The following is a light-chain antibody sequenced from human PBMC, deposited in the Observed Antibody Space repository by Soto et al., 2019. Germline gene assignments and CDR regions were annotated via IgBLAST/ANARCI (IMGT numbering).Light chain of an antibody. J-gene: IGKJ1*01. CDR1: QSITSS. CDR2: DAS. V-gene: IGKV1-5*01. CDR3: QQYNTYSGWA. Sequence: DIQMTQSPSTLSASVGDRVTITCRTSQSITSSLAWYQQKPGKAPKLLIYDASTLESGVPSRFSGSGSGTEFTLTISSLQPDVFATYFCQQYNTYSGWAFGQGTKVEIK.